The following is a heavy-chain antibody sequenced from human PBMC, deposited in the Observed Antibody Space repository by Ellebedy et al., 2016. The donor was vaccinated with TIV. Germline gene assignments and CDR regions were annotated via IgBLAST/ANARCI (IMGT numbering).Heavy chain of an antibody. CDR3: ARDLFGGVTADY. V-gene: IGHV1-46*01. Sequence: ASVKVSCXASGYTSTSYYMHWVRQAPGQGLEWMGIINPSGGSTSYAQKFQGRVTMTRDTSSSTVYMELSSLRSEDTAVYYCARDLFGGVTADYWGQGTLVTVSS. CDR2: INPSGGST. J-gene: IGHJ4*02. D-gene: IGHD3-16*01. CDR1: GYTSTSYY.